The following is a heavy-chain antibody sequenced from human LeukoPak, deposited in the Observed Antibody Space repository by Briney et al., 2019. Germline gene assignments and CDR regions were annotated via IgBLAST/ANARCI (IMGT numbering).Heavy chain of an antibody. Sequence: GGSLRLSCAASGFTFSSYSMNWVRQAPWKGLEWVSSISSSSSYIYYADSVKGRFTISRDNAKNSLYLQMNSLRAEDTAVYYCARRWVASGWYPWGQGTLVTVSS. V-gene: IGHV3-21*01. J-gene: IGHJ5*02. CDR1: GFTFSSYS. CDR2: ISSSSSYI. CDR3: ARRWVASGWYP. D-gene: IGHD6-19*01.